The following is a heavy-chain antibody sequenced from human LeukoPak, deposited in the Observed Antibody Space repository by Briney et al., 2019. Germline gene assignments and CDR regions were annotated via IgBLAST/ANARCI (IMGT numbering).Heavy chain of an antibody. V-gene: IGHV3-33*01. CDR2: IWYDGSNK. CDR1: GFTFSSYG. D-gene: IGHD6-19*01. J-gene: IGHJ4*02. CDR3: ARDRIAVAGIGY. Sequence: QPGGSLRLSCAASGFTFSSYGMPWVRQAPGKGLEWVAVIWYDGSNKYYADSVKGRFTISRDNSKNTLYLQMNSLGAEDTAVYYCARDRIAVAGIGYWGQGTLVTVSS.